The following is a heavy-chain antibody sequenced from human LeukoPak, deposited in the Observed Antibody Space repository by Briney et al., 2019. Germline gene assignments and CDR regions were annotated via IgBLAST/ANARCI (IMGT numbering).Heavy chain of an antibody. Sequence: GGSLRLSCAASGFTFSSYWMSWVRQAPGKGLEWVANIKQDGSEKYYVDSVKGRFTISRDNAKNSLYLQMNSLRAEDTAVYYCASVTEWELRAFDIWGQGTMVTVSS. V-gene: IGHV3-7*01. J-gene: IGHJ3*02. CDR3: ASVTEWELRAFDI. D-gene: IGHD1-26*01. CDR1: GFTFSSYW. CDR2: IKQDGSEK.